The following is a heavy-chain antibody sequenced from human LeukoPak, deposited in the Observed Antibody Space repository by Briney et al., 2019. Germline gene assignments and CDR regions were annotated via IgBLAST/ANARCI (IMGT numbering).Heavy chain of an antibody. CDR1: GGTFSSYA. CDR3: ARGQVVVIAPFDY. CDR2: IITIFGTA. V-gene: IGHV1-69*01. D-gene: IGHD2-21*01. J-gene: IGHJ4*02. Sequence: SVKVSCKASGGTFSSYAISWLRQAPGQGLEWMGGIITIFGTANYAQKFQGRVTITADESTSTAYMELSSLGSEDTAVYYCARGQVVVIAPFDYGGQGTLVTVSS.